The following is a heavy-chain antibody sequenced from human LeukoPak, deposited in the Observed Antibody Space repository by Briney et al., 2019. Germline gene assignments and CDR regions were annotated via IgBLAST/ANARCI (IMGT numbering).Heavy chain of an antibody. CDR1: GFTFTNYW. V-gene: IGHV3-74*01. CDR2: LPPDELGI. Sequence: GGSLRLSCAASGFTFTNYWMHWVRQAPGMGLVWVSRLPPDELGIIYADSVKGRSTVSRDNAKNTVYLQMNNLRVDDTAMYYCVGTIASRGSEYWGQGALVTVSS. D-gene: IGHD6-6*01. CDR3: VGTIASRGSEY. J-gene: IGHJ4*02.